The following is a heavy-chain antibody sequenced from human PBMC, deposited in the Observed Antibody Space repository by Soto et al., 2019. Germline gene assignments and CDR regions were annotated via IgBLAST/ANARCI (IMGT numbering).Heavy chain of an antibody. Sequence: QVQLQESGPGLVKPSQTLSLTCTVSGGSISSGGYYWSWIRQHPGKGLEWIGYIYYSGSTYYNPSLKIRVTISVDTSKNQFTLKLSSVTAADTAVYYCAREIQFRGVVSGFDYWGQGTLVTVSS. D-gene: IGHD3-10*01. CDR1: GGSISSGGYY. CDR3: AREIQFRGVVSGFDY. V-gene: IGHV4-31*03. J-gene: IGHJ4*02. CDR2: IYYSGST.